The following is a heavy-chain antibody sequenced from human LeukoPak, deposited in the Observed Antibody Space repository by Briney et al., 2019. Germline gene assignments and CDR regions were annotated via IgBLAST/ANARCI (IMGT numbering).Heavy chain of an antibody. CDR1: GFTVSSNN. CDR3: ARGAFD. Sequence: GGSLRLSCAASGFTVSSNNMNWVRQAPGKGLEWVSIIYTGGSTYYADSVKGRLTISRDNSKNTLYLQMNSLRAEDTAVYYCARGAFDWGQGTLVTVSS. J-gene: IGHJ4*02. V-gene: IGHV3-53*01. CDR2: IYTGGST.